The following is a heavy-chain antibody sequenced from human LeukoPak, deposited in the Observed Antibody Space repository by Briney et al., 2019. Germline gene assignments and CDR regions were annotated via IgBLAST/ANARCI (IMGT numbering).Heavy chain of an antibody. CDR3: ARDLGPGNWCDP. V-gene: IGHV4-59*01. CDR1: GGSISSYY. Sequence: SETLSLTCTVSGGSISSYYWSWIRQPPGKGLEWIGYIYYSGSTNYNPSLKSRVTISVDTSKNQFSLKLSAVTAADTAVYYCARDLGPGNWCDPCGQGTLVTVSS. CDR2: IYYSGST. J-gene: IGHJ5*02. D-gene: IGHD1-1*01.